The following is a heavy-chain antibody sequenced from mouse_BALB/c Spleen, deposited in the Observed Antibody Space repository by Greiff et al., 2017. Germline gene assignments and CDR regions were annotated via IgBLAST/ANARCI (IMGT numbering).Heavy chain of an antibody. V-gene: IGHV7-3*02. D-gene: IGHD6-1*01. CDR2: IRNKANGYTT. Sequence: EVMLVESGGGLVQPGGSLRLSCATSGFTFTDYYMSWVRQPPGKALEWLGFIRNKANGYTTEYSASVKGRFTISRDNSQSILYLQMNTLRAEDSATYYCARDSLKGFAYWGQGTLVTVSA. CDR3: ARDSLKGFAY. CDR1: GFTFTDYY. J-gene: IGHJ3*01.